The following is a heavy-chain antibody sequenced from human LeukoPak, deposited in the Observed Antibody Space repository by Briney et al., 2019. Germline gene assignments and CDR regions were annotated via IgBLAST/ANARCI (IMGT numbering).Heavy chain of an antibody. CDR2: ISANNGNT. Sequence: ASVKVSCKASGYTFTSYGISWVRLAPGQGLEWMGWISANNGNTNYAQKLQGRVTMTTDTSTSTAYMELRSLRSDDTAVYYCASFKDYYYYMDVWGKGTTVTVSS. CDR1: GYTFTSYG. CDR3: ASFKDYYYYMDV. V-gene: IGHV1-18*01. J-gene: IGHJ6*03.